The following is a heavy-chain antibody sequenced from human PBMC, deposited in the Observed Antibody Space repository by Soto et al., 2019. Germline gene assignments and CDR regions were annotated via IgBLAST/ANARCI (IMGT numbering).Heavy chain of an antibody. V-gene: IGHV4-59*01. CDR1: GGSISSYY. J-gene: IGHJ6*02. Sequence: PSETLSLTCTVSGGSISSYYWSWIRQPPGKGLEWIGYIYYSGSINYNPSLKSRVTISVDTSKNQFSLKLSSVTAADTALYYCAKDMRGGSSSSRYYYGVDVWGQGTTVTVSS. D-gene: IGHD6-13*01. CDR2: IYYSGSI. CDR3: AKDMRGGSSSSRYYYGVDV.